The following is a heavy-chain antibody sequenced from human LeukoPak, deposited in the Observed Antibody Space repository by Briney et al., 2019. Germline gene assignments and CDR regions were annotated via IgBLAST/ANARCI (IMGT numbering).Heavy chain of an antibody. CDR1: GGSIISSSYY. CDR2: IYYSGST. D-gene: IGHD2-15*01. V-gene: IGHV4-39*01. CDR3: ARLVYYYYYMDV. J-gene: IGHJ6*03. Sequence: SETLSLTCTVSGGSIISSSYYWGWIRQPAGKGLEWIGSIYYSGSTYYNPSLKSRVTISVDTSKNQFSLKLSSVTAADTAVYYCARLVYYYYYMDVWGKGTTVTISS.